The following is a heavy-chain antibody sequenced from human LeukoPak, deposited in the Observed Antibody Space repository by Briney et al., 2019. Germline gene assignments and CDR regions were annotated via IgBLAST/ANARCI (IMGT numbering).Heavy chain of an antibody. V-gene: IGHV3-66*01. J-gene: IGHJ4*02. CDR2: IYSGGST. D-gene: IGHD3-16*01. CDR3: ARDLAWGAFDY. CDR1: GFTVSSNY. Sequence: GGSLRLSCAASGFTVSSNYMSWVRQAPGKGLEWVSVIYSGGSTYYADSVKGRFTISRDNSKNTLSLQMNSLRVEDTAVYYCARDLAWGAFDYWGQGTLVTVSS.